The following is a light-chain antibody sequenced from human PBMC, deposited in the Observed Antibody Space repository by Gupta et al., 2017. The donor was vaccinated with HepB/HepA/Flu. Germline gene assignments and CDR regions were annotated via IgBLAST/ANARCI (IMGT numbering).Light chain of an antibody. Sequence: SSDLPQDPAVSLALGQTVKITCHGDSLRSSYATWYQQKPGQAPVLVIYGANQRPSGIPDRFSGSNAGTTASLTINGAQAEDEADDYCNDRDSSENNWVFGGGTKVTVL. CDR3: NDRDSSENNWV. V-gene: IGLV3-19*01. CDR1: SLRSSY. CDR2: GAN. J-gene: IGLJ3*02.